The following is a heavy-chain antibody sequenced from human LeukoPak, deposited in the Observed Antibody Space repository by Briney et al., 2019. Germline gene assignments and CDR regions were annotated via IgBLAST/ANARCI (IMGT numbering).Heavy chain of an antibody. J-gene: IGHJ6*04. CDR2: ISSSSSYI. Sequence: GGSLRLSCAASGFTFSSYSMNWVRQAPGKGLEWVSSISSSSSYIYYADSVKGRFTISRDNAKNSLYLQMNSLRAEDTAVYYCARAGYYYGSGSYYYGMDVWGKGTRVTVSS. V-gene: IGHV3-21*01. CDR1: GFTFSSYS. D-gene: IGHD3-10*01. CDR3: ARAGYYYGSGSYYYGMDV.